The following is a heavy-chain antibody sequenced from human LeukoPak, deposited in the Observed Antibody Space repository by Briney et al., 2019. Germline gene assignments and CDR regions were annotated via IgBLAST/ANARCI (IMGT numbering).Heavy chain of an antibody. V-gene: IGHV1-2*02. Sequence: AAVKVSCTASGYTFTGYYMHWVRQAPGQGLEWMGWINPNSGGTNYAQKLQGRVTMTTDTSTSTAYMELRSLRSDDTAVYYCARENAFYGDYGGTGNFDYWGQGTLVTVSS. J-gene: IGHJ4*02. CDR2: INPNSGGT. CDR1: GYTFTGYY. D-gene: IGHD4-17*01. CDR3: ARENAFYGDYGGTGNFDY.